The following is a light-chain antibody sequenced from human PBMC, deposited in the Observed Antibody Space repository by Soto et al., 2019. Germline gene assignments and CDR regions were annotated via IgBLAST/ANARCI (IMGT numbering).Light chain of an antibody. V-gene: IGKV2-30*01. CDR1: QSLVSSDGNTY. CDR2: RVS. J-gene: IGKJ5*01. Sequence: DVVMTQSPLSLPVTLGGPASISCRSTQSLVSSDGNTYLTWLQQRPGQSPRRLIYRVSGRESGVPDRFSGGGSGTDFTLKISSVEAEDVGVYYCMQSVQLPITFGQGTRLEIK. CDR3: MQSVQLPIT.